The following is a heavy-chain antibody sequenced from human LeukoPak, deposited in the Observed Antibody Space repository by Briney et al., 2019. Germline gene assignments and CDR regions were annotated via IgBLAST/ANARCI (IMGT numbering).Heavy chain of an antibody. V-gene: IGHV3-13*01. Sequence: SGGSLRLSCAASGFTFSTYDMHWVRQATGKGLEWVSVIGTAGDTYYPDSVKGRFTISRENAKNSLYLQMNSLRAEDTAVFYCARDRGGTDDFWSGYYTGYFDYWGQGTLVTVSS. CDR2: IGTAGDT. J-gene: IGHJ4*02. CDR1: GFTFSTYD. CDR3: ARDRGGTDDFWSGYYTGYFDY. D-gene: IGHD3-3*01.